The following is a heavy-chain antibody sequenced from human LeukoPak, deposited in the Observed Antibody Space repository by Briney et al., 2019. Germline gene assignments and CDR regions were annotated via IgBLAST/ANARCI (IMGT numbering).Heavy chain of an antibody. CDR1: GFTVSSNY. J-gene: IGHJ4*02. CDR2: IYSGGST. CDR3: ARGGGDRPDLGFDY. D-gene: IGHD3-16*01. Sequence: GGSLRLSCAASGFTVSSNYMSWVRQAPGKGLEWVSVIYSGGSTYYADSVKGRFTISRDNSTNTLYLQMNSLRAEDTAVYYCARGGGDRPDLGFDYWGQGTLVTVSS. V-gene: IGHV3-66*02.